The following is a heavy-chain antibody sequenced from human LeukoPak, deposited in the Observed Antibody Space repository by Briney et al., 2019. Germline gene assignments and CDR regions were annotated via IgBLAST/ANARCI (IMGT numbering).Heavy chain of an antibody. CDR2: IYYSGST. CDR1: GGSISSYY. V-gene: IGHV4-59*01. Sequence: SETLSLTCTVSGGSISSYYWSWIRQPPGKGLEWIGYIYYSGSTNYNPSLKSRVTISVDTSKNQFSLKLSSVTAADTAVYYCARDPYSSGWTVGWFDPWAGEPWSPSPQ. CDR3: ARDPYSSGWTVGWFDP. D-gene: IGHD6-19*01. J-gene: IGHJ5*02.